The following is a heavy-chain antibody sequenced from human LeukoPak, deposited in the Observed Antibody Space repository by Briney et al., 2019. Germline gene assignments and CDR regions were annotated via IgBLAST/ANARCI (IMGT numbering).Heavy chain of an antibody. D-gene: IGHD3-22*01. V-gene: IGHV4-59*08. J-gene: IGHJ4*02. CDR1: GGSISGYY. CDR3: ARHYYDRSDCYSFDY. CDR2: IFSSGST. Sequence: PSETLSLTCTVSGGSISGYYWSWIRQPPGKGLEWIGYIFSSGSTNYNPSLKSRVTISEGTSVNQFSLKLTSVTAADTAVYYCARHYYDRSDCYSFDYWGQGILVTVSS.